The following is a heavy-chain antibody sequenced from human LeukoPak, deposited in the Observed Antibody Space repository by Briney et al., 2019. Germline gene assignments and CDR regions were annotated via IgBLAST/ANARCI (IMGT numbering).Heavy chain of an antibody. J-gene: IGHJ4*02. D-gene: IGHD6-13*01. V-gene: IGHV4-38-2*02. CDR1: GYSISSGYY. Sequence: PSETLSLTCTVSGYSISSGYYWGWIRQPPGKGLEWIGSIYHSGSTYYNPSLKSRVTISVDTSKNQFALKLGSVTAADTAVYYCARDVSYSSSPLDYWGQGTLVTVSS. CDR3: ARDVSYSSSPLDY. CDR2: IYHSGST.